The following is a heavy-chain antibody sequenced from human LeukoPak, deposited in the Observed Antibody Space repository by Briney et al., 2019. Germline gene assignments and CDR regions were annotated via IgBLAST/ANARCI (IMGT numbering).Heavy chain of an antibody. D-gene: IGHD6-13*01. CDR3: ARGSSSSSWYFDY. V-gene: IGHV4-59*01. Sequence: PSETLSLTCTVSGGSISSYYWSWLRQPPGKGLEWIGYIYYSGSTNYNPSLKSRVTISVDTSKNQFSLKLSSVTAAATAVYYCARGSSSSSWYFDYWGQGTLVTVSS. J-gene: IGHJ4*02. CDR2: IYYSGST. CDR1: GGSISSYY.